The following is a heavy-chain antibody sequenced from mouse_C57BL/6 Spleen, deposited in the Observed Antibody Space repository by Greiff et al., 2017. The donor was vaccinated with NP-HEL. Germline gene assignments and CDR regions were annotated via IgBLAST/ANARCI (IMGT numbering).Heavy chain of an antibody. CDR3: ASEGSALAWFAY. CDR1: GYTFTDYY. V-gene: IGHV1-26*01. CDR2: INPNNGGT. Sequence: EVQLQQSGPELVKPGASVKISCKASGYTFTDYYMNWVKQSHGKSLEWIGDINPNNGGTSYNQKFKGKATLTVDKSSSTAYMELRSLTSEDSAVYYCASEGSALAWFAYWGQGTLVTVAA. D-gene: IGHD6-1*01. J-gene: IGHJ3*01.